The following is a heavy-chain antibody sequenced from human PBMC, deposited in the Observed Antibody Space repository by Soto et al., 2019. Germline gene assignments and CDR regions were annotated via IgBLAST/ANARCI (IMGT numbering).Heavy chain of an antibody. V-gene: IGHV3-30-3*01. Sequence: GGSLRLSCAASGFTFSSYAMHWVRQAPGKGLEWVAVISYDGSNKYYADSVKGRFTISRDNSKNTLYLQMNSLRAEDTAVYYCARDQHDFWPEPTNYYYYGMDVWGQGTTVTVSS. CDR3: ARDQHDFWPEPTNYYYYGMDV. D-gene: IGHD3-3*01. CDR1: GFTFSSYA. J-gene: IGHJ6*02. CDR2: ISYDGSNK.